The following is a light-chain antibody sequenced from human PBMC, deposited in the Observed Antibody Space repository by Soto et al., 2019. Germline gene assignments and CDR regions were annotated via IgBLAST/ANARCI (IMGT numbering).Light chain of an antibody. Sequence: QSVLTQPPSVSGAPGQRVTISCTGSSSNIGAGHDVHWYQQLPGRAPKLLIYGNNNRPSGVPDRFSGSKSATSASLAIAGLQSEDEADYYCQSYDNSRSCSAVFGGGTKLTFL. J-gene: IGLJ2*01. CDR1: SSNIGAGHD. CDR3: QSYDNSRSCSAV. CDR2: GNN. V-gene: IGLV1-40*01.